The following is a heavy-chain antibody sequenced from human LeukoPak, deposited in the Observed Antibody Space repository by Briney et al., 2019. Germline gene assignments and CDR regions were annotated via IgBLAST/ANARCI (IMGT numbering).Heavy chain of an antibody. J-gene: IGHJ6*03. CDR1: GYTFTSYY. Sequence: ASVKVSCKASGYTFTSYYMHWVRQAPGQGLEWMGIINPSGGSTSYAQKFQGRVTMTRDMSTSTVYMELSSLRSEDTAVYYCARDGYNDNYYYYYMDVWGKGTTATVSS. CDR2: INPSGGST. D-gene: IGHD5-24*01. CDR3: ARDGYNDNYYYYYMDV. V-gene: IGHV1-46*01.